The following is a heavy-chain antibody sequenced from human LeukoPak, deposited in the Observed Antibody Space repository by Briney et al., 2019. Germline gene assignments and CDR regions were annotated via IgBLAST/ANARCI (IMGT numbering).Heavy chain of an antibody. Sequence: GGSLRLSCAASGFTFSNAWMSWVREAPGKGLEWVGRIKSKTDGGTTDYAAPVKGRFTISRDDSKNTLYLQMNSLKTEDTAVYYCTTVDILTGYEIDYWGQGTLVTVSS. CDR2: IKSKTDGGTT. V-gene: IGHV3-15*01. J-gene: IGHJ4*02. CDR3: TTVDILTGYEIDY. CDR1: GFTFSNAW. D-gene: IGHD3-9*01.